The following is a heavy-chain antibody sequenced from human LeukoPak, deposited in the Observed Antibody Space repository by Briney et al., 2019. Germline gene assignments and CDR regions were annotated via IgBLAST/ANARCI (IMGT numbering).Heavy chain of an antibody. CDR1: GFTFSSYS. V-gene: IGHV3-72*01. CDR3: ARDRSYPDSYYYYMDV. Sequence: GGSLRLSCAASGFTFSSYSMNWVRQAPGKGLEWVGRTRNKANSYTTEYAASVKGRFTISRDDSKNSLYLQMNSLKTEDTAVYYCARDRSYPDSYYYYMDVWGKGTTVTVSS. J-gene: IGHJ6*03. D-gene: IGHD1-26*01. CDR2: TRNKANSYTT.